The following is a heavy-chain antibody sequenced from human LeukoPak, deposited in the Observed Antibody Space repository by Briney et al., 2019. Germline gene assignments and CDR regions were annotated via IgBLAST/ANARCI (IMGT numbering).Heavy chain of an antibody. CDR2: MSGSGGST. CDR1: GFTFSSHA. Sequence: PGGSLRLSCAGSGFTFSSHAMSWVRQAPGKGLEWVSAMSGSGGSTYYADSVKGRFTISRDNAKNSLYLQMNSLRAEDTALYYCAKYLITMVRGVGFDYWGQGTLVTVSS. V-gene: IGHV3-23*01. J-gene: IGHJ4*02. D-gene: IGHD3-10*01. CDR3: AKYLITMVRGVGFDY.